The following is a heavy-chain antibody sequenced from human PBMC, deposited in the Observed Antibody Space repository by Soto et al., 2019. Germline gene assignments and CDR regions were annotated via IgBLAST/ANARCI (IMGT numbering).Heavy chain of an antibody. CDR2: IIPVFGRS. CDR3: ARRMGYFDY. Sequence: QVQLVQSGAEVKKPGSSVKVSCEASGGTFNSYAFSWVRQAPGQGFEWMGGIIPVFGRSHYAQKFQGRVTITADESATTVFLELSSLRSEDTALYYCARRMGYFDYWGQGTLVTVSP. J-gene: IGHJ4*02. D-gene: IGHD2-8*01. V-gene: IGHV1-69*01. CDR1: GGTFNSYA.